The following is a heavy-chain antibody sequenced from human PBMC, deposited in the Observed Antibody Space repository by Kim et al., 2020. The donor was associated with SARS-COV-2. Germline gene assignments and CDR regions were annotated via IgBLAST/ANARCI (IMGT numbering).Heavy chain of an antibody. CDR1: GFTFSSYA. Sequence: GGSLRLSCAASGFTFSSYAMHWVRQAPGKGLEWVAVIWYDASNKYYADSVKGRFTISRDNSKNTLYLQMNSLRAEDTAVYYCAKDQGYCSGGSCYPGWYFDLWGRGTLVTVSS. CDR3: AKDQGYCSGGSCYPGWYFDL. D-gene: IGHD2-15*01. V-gene: IGHV3-33*06. CDR2: IWYDASNK. J-gene: IGHJ2*01.